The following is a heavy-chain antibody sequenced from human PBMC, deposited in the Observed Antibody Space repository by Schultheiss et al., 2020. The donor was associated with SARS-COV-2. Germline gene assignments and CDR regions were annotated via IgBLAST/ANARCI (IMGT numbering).Heavy chain of an antibody. CDR2: LYYSGVT. J-gene: IGHJ4*02. Sequence: SETLSLTCTVSGGSISSYYWSWIRQSPGKGLEWIGYLYYSGVTKYNPSLKSRVTISVDMSKNQFSLRLTSVTAADTAVYYCARSSDYSSGYFPEWDYWGQGALVTVSS. D-gene: IGHD3-22*01. CDR3: ARSSDYSSGYFPEWDY. V-gene: IGHV4-59*01. CDR1: GGSISSYY.